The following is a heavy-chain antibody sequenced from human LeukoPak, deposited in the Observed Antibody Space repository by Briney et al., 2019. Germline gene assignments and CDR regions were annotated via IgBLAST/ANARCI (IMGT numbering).Heavy chain of an antibody. Sequence: ASVKVSCKASGYTFTSYGISWVRQAPGQGLEWMGWISAYNGNTNYAQELQGRVTMTTDTPTSTAYMELRSLRSDDTAVYYCARDQGCSSTSCYRDYYYGMDVWGQGTTVTVSS. CDR1: GYTFTSYG. D-gene: IGHD2-2*02. CDR2: ISAYNGNT. CDR3: ARDQGCSSTSCYRDYYYGMDV. V-gene: IGHV1-18*01. J-gene: IGHJ6*02.